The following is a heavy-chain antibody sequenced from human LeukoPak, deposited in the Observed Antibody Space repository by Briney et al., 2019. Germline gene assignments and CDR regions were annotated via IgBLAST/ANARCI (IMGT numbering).Heavy chain of an antibody. D-gene: IGHD3-10*01. CDR1: GFTFGGQE. CDR2: ISTTGSTI. Sequence: SGGSLRLSCAASGFTFGGQEMNWVRQAPGKGLEWLSYISTTGSTIYYADSVKGRFTISRDNAKNSLFLQMNSLRGEDTAVYYCAGSGSPDDYWGQGTLVTVSS. J-gene: IGHJ4*02. CDR3: AGSGSPDDY. V-gene: IGHV3-48*03.